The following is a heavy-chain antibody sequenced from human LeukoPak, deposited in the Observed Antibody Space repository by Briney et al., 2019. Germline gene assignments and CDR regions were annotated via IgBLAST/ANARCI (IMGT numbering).Heavy chain of an antibody. J-gene: IGHJ4*02. CDR1: GFTFSTYT. CDR2: IGNNGGGI. V-gene: IGHV3-23*01. CDR3: AIDPNWGTHS. D-gene: IGHD7-27*01. Sequence: QAGGSLRLSCAASGFTFSTYTMYWVRHPPGKRLEWVSIIGNNGGGIHYADSVKGRFTISRGNFKNALYLQMNSLRVEDTAVYYCAIDPNWGTHSWGQGVPVTVSS.